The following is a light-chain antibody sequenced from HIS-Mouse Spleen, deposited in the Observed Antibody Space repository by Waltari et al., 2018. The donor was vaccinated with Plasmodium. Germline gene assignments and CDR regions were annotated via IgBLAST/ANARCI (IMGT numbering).Light chain of an antibody. CDR2: EAS. J-gene: IGLJ2*01. Sequence: QSALTQPASVSGSPGQSITISCPGTSSDVGSYNPVPWYQQHPGKAPKLMLYEASKRPSGVSNRFSGSKSGNTASLTISGLQAEDEADYYCCSYAGSSTFVVFGGGTKLTVL. CDR3: CSYAGSSTFVV. CDR1: SSDVGSYNP. V-gene: IGLV2-23*02.